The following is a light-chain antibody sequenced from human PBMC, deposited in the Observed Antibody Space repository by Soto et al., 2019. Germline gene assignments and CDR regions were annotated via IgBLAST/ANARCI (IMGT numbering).Light chain of an antibody. V-gene: IGLV7-43*01. J-gene: IGLJ2*01. CDR1: AGAVTSAYY. CDR2: STS. Sequence: QAVVTQEPSLTVSPGGTVTLTCASSAGAVTSAYYTNWLQQKPGQAPRALIYSTSEKHSWTPARFSGSLLGGKAALTLSAAQPDDEADYYCLLYYGGAQVLFGGGTKLTVL. CDR3: LLYYGGAQVL.